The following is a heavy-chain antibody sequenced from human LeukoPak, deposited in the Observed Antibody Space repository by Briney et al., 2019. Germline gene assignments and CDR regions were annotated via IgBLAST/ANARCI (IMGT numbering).Heavy chain of an antibody. CDR2: IYTSGST. CDR1: GGSISSGSYY. D-gene: IGHD3-3*02. Sequence: PSQTLSLTCTVSGGSISSGSYYWSWIRQPAGKGLEWIGRIYTSGSTNYNPSLKSRVTISVDTSKNQFSLKLSSVTAADTAVYYCAGDVAIFGVVDAFDIWGQGTMVTVSS. CDR3: AGDVAIFGVVDAFDI. V-gene: IGHV4-61*02. J-gene: IGHJ3*02.